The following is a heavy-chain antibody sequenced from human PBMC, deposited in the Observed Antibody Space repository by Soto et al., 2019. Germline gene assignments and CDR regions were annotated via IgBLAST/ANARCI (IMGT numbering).Heavy chain of an antibody. CDR3: AKEVGAGYYYYGMDV. J-gene: IGHJ6*02. D-gene: IGHD3-10*01. Sequence: RRLSCAASVFTFSSYGMHWVRQAPGKGLEWVAVISYDGSNKYYADSVKGRFTISRDNSKNTLYLQMNSLRAEDMAVYYCAKEVGAGYYYYGMDVWGQGTTVTVSS. V-gene: IGHV3-30*18. CDR1: VFTFSSYG. CDR2: ISYDGSNK.